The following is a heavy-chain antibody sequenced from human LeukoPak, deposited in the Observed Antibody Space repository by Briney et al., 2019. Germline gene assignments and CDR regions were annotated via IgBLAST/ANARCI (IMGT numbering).Heavy chain of an antibody. CDR2: MNPNSGNT. CDR1: GYTFTGYY. D-gene: IGHD3-10*01. J-gene: IGHJ3*02. Sequence: GASVKVSCKASGYTFTGYYMHWVRQAPGQGLEWMGWMNPNSGNTGYAQKFQGRVTITRNTSISTAYMELSSLRSEDTAVYYCARLFLSVVRGVTDPPYDAFDIWGQGTMVTVSS. V-gene: IGHV1-8*03. CDR3: ARLFLSVVRGVTDPPYDAFDI.